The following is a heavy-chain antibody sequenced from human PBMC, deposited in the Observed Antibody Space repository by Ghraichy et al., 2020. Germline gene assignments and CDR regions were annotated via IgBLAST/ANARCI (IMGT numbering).Heavy chain of an antibody. V-gene: IGHV4-39*07. J-gene: IGHJ3*02. D-gene: IGHD3-3*01. CDR3: ARDSPLSEWLLSTPHDAFDI. CDR1: GGSISSSSYY. CDR2: IYYSGST. Sequence: SETLSLTCTVSGGSISSSSYYWGWIRQPPGKGLEWIGSIYYSGSTYYNPSLKSRVTISVDTSKNQFSLKLSSVTAADTAVYYCARDSPLSEWLLSTPHDAFDIWGQGTMVTVSS.